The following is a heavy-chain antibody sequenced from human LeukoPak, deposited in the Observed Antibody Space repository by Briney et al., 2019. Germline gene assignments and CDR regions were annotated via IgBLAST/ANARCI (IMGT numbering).Heavy chain of an antibody. Sequence: GRSLRLSCAASGFDFSDHGMHWVRQAPGKGLEWVSVIYSGGSTYYADSVKGRFTISRDNSKNTLYLQMNSLRAEDTAVYYCARGGEGYYPFDYWGQGTLVTVSS. J-gene: IGHJ4*02. V-gene: IGHV3-66*01. CDR2: IYSGGST. CDR3: ARGGEGYYPFDY. CDR1: GFDFSDHG. D-gene: IGHD3-22*01.